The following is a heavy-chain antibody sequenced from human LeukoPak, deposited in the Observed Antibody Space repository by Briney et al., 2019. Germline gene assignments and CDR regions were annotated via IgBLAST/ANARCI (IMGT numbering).Heavy chain of an antibody. CDR3: ARGFCSGGSCYEGY. D-gene: IGHD2-15*01. J-gene: IGHJ4*02. CDR2: ISPNSGAT. V-gene: IGHV1-2*02. Sequence: ASVKVSCKASGYTFTAYYLHWVRQAPGQGLEWMGWISPNSGATNYAQKFQGRVSMTRDTSSSTAYMELSSLRPDDTAVFYCARGFCSGGSCYEGYWGQGTLVTVS. CDR1: GYTFTAYY.